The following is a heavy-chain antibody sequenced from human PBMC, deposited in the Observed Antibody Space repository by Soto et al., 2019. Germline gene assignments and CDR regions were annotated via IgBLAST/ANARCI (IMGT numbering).Heavy chain of an antibody. CDR3: ARNDYGDYHSGAFDI. D-gene: IGHD4-17*01. V-gene: IGHV4-30-4*01. J-gene: IGHJ3*02. CDR1: GGSISSGDYY. CDR2: IYYSGST. Sequence: QVQLQESGPGLVKPSQTLSLTCTVSGGSISSGDYYWSWIRQPPGKGLEWIGYIYYSGSTYYNPSLNRRVTISVDTSKNQFSLKLSSVTAADTAVYYCARNDYGDYHSGAFDIWGQGTMVTVSS.